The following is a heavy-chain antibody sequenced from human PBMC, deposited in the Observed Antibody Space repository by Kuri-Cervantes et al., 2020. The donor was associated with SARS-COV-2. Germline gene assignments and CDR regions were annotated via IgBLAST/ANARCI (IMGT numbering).Heavy chain of an antibody. Sequence: GESLKISCAASGFTFNTYAMSWVRQAPGRGLEWVSTISGSGGKTYYADAVKRQFTISRDNSKNTLYLQMNSLGAEDTAIYYCAKGLASAKLWVIAILSFHYWGQGTLVTVSS. J-gene: IGHJ4*02. CDR2: ISGSGGKT. CDR1: GFTFNTYA. D-gene: IGHD2-21*01. CDR3: AKGLASAKLWVIAILSFHY. V-gene: IGHV3-23*01.